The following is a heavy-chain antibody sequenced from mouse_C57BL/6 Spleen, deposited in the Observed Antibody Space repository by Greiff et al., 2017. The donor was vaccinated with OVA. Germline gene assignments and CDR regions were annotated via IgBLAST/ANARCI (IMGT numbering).Heavy chain of an antibody. Sequence: AASGVDFSRYWMSWVRRAPGKGLEWIGEINPDSSTINYAPSLKDKFIISRDNAKNTLYLQMSKVRSEDTALYYCARHYYGSSWFAYWGQGTLVTVSA. CDR3: ARHYYGSSWFAY. CDR1: GVDFSRYW. V-gene: IGHV4-1*01. CDR2: INPDSSTI. J-gene: IGHJ3*01. D-gene: IGHD1-1*01.